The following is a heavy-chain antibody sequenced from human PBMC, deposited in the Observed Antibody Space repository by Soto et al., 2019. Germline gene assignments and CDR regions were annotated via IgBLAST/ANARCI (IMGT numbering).Heavy chain of an antibody. D-gene: IGHD3-10*02. CDR1: GGSISSGGYY. Sequence: QVQLQKSGPELVKPSQTLSLTCTVSGGSISSGGYYWNWIRHHPGKGLEWIGYIFYSGSTFYNPSLKSRVTMSVDTSKNQFSLRLSSLTAADTAMYYCARCSGADNLDSWGQGTLVTVSS. CDR2: IFYSGST. J-gene: IGHJ4*02. CDR3: ARCSGADNLDS. V-gene: IGHV4-31*03.